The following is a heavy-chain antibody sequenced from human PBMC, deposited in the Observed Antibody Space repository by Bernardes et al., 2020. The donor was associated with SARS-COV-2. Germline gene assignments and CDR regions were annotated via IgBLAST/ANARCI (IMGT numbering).Heavy chain of an antibody. CDR1: GYTFSGYY. J-gene: IGHJ6*02. D-gene: IGHD2-15*01. CDR3: AGDYAAARGYYYYAMDV. CDR2: INPKSGVT. Sequence: ASVKVSCKASGYTFSGYYMHWVRQAPGQGPEWMGWINPKSGVTKYAQKFQGRVTMTSDTSISTSYMELSRLRSDDTAVSYCAGDYAAARGYYYYAMDVWGQGTTVTVSS. V-gene: IGHV1-2*02.